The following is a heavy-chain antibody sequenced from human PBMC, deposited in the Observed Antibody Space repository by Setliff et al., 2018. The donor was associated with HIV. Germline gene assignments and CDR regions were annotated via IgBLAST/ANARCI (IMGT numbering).Heavy chain of an antibody. V-gene: IGHV4-61*02. D-gene: IGHD1-1*01. J-gene: IGHJ3*02. Sequence: PSETLSLTCTVSGGSISSGSYYWSWIRQPAGKGLEWIGRIYTSGSTNYNPSLKSRVTISVDTSKNQFSLKLSSVTAADTAVYYCARPFTTGIDAFDIWGQGTMITVSS. CDR2: IYTSGST. CDR3: ARPFTTGIDAFDI. CDR1: GGSISSGSYY.